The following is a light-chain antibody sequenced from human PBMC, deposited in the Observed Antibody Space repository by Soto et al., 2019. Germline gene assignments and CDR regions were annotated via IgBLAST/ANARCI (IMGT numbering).Light chain of an antibody. J-gene: IGKJ5*01. CDR1: QSVSSN. CDR2: GAS. CDR3: QQYGNSPIT. Sequence: EIVMTQSPATLSVSPGEGVTLSCRASQSVSSNLAWYQQRPGQAPRLLIYGASTRATGIPARFSGSGSGTEFTLTISSLQSEDFAVYYCQQYGNSPITFGQGTRLEIK. V-gene: IGKV3D-15*02.